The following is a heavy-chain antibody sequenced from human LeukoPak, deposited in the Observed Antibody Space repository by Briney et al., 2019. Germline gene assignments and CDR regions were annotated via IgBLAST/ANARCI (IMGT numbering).Heavy chain of an antibody. V-gene: IGHV4-59*01. CDR1: GGSISSYY. CDR3: ARDGNWFDP. Sequence: DPSETLPLTCTVSGGSISSYYWSWIRQPPGKGLEWIGYIYYSGSTNYNPSLKSRVTISVDTSKNQFSLKLSSVTAADTAVYYCARDGNWFDPWGQGTLVTVSS. J-gene: IGHJ5*02. CDR2: IYYSGST.